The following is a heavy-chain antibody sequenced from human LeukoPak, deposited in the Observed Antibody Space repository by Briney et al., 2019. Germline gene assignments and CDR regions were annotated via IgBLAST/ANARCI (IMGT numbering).Heavy chain of an antibody. Sequence: SETLSLTCTVSGVFISRVSWNWIRQPAGQGPQWIGYVYDSGRANYNASLESRVSMSVDASNNQFSLKLNCVTAADTAVYFCAREKMGANAFDFWPPGKVVPVSS. CDR3: AREKMGANAFDF. D-gene: IGHD2-8*01. CDR2: VYDSGRA. J-gene: IGHJ3*01. CDR1: GVFISRVS. V-gene: IGHV4-59*01.